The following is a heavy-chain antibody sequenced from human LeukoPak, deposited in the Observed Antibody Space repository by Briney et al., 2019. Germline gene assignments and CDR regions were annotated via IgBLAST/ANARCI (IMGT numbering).Heavy chain of an antibody. CDR3: ARENPTGDRYY. CDR2: ISYDGSNR. J-gene: IGHJ4*02. Sequence: GGSLRLSCAASGFTFSSYAMHWVRQAPGKGLEWVAVISYDGSNRYYADSVKGRFTISRDNSKNTLYLQMNSLRAEDTAVYYCARENPTGDRYYWGQGTLVTVSS. V-gene: IGHV3-30-3*01. D-gene: IGHD7-27*01. CDR1: GFTFSSYA.